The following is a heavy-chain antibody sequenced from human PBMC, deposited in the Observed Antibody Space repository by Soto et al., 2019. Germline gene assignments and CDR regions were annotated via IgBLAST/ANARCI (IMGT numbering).Heavy chain of an antibody. V-gene: IGHV1-8*01. Sequence: VSVKVSCKASGYTFTSYDINWVRQATGQGLEWMGWMNPNSGNTGYAQKFQGRVTMTRNTSISTAYMELSSLRSEDTAVYYCARGLTYYDFWSGPLWGQGTLVTVSS. J-gene: IGHJ4*02. CDR2: MNPNSGNT. CDR1: GYTFTSYD. D-gene: IGHD3-3*01. CDR3: ARGLTYYDFWSGPL.